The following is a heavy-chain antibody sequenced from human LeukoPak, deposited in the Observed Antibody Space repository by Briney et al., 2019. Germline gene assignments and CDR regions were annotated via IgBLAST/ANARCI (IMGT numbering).Heavy chain of an antibody. CDR1: GFTVSSTY. J-gene: IGHJ3*02. CDR3: ARARVGCTNYAFDI. D-gene: IGHD2-8*01. V-gene: IGHV3-53*01. CDR2: IYSGGST. Sequence: PGGSLRLSCAASGFTVSSTYISWVRQAPGKGLEWVSVIYSGGSTYYADSVKGRFTISRDNSKNTLHLQMNSLRAEDTAVYYCARARVGCTNYAFDIWGQGTMVTVSS.